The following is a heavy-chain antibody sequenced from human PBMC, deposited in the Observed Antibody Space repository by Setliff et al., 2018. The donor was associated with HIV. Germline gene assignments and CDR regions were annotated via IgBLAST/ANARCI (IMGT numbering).Heavy chain of an antibody. V-gene: IGHV1-18*01. CDR3: ARVGRMATIGPSFDY. Sequence: GASVKVSCKASGYTFSDYDVAWVRQAPGQGLEWMGWISGYSGHTSYAQKIQGRVTMTTDTSTSTAYMELRSLRSDDTAVYYCARVGRMATIGPSFDYWGQGTLVTVSS. J-gene: IGHJ4*02. D-gene: IGHD5-12*01. CDR1: GYTFSDYD. CDR2: ISGYSGHT.